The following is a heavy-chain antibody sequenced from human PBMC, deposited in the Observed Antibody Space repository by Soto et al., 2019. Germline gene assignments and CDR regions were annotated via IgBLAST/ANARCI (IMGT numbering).Heavy chain of an antibody. CDR1: GFTFSSYS. V-gene: IGHV3-21*01. J-gene: IGHJ3*02. CDR3: ARAPPGDWGYAFDI. Sequence: GESLKISCAASGFTFSSYSMNWVRQAPGKGLEWVSSISSSSSYIYYADSVKGRFTISRDNANNSLYLQMNSLRAEDAAVYDFARAPPGDWGYAFDIWGQGIMGTVSS. D-gene: IGHD7-27*01. CDR2: ISSSSSYI.